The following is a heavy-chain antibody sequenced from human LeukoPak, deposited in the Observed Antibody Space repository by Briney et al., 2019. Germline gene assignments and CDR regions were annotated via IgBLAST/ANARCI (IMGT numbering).Heavy chain of an antibody. CDR2: INPSGGRT. D-gene: IGHD2-2*01. CDR3: ARGVVPTAMKGIYWFDP. V-gene: IGHV1-46*01. J-gene: IGHJ5*02. Sequence: ASVKVSCKASGYTFTSYYMHWVRQAPGQGLEWVGIINPSGGRTSYAQKFQGRVTMTRDTSTSTVYMELSSLRSEDTAVYYCARGVVPTAMKGIYWFDPWGQGTLVTVSS. CDR1: GYTFTSYY.